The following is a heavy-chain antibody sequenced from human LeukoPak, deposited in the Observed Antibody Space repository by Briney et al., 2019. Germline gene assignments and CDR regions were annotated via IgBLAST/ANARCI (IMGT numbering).Heavy chain of an antibody. CDR2: INPNSGGT. CDR3: ASRRGSYGYEEWYMDV. CDR1: GYSENFYG. V-gene: IGHV1-2*02. D-gene: IGHD3-16*01. Sequence: ASVKVSCKTSGYSENFYGITWVRQVAGQGLEWMGWINPNSGGTNYAQKFQGRVTMTRDTSISTAYMELSRLRSDDTAVYYCASRRGSYGYEEWYMDVWGKGTTVTVSS. J-gene: IGHJ6*03.